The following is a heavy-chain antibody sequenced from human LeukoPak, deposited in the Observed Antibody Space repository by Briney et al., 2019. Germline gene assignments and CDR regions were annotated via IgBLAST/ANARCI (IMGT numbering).Heavy chain of an antibody. CDR2: ISASSANI. CDR1: GFTFTSCA. J-gene: IGHJ4*02. Sequence: GGSLRLSCTASGFTFTSCAMNWVRQTPGKGLEWVSYISASSANIHYADSVKGRFTVSRDNAKNSLYLQMNSLRAEDTAVYYCATHPDEVTTVTTWDYWGQGTLVTVSS. V-gene: IGHV3-48*01. CDR3: ATHPDEVTTVTTWDY. D-gene: IGHD4-17*01.